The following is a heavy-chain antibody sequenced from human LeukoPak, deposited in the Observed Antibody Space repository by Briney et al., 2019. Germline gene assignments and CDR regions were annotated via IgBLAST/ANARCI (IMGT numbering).Heavy chain of an antibody. CDR3: ARDREPDAFDI. J-gene: IGHJ3*02. Sequence: GGSLRLSCTASGFTFSNYEMNWVRQAPGKGLEWVSYISSSGSTIYYADPVKGRFTVSRDSAKNSLYLQMDSLKVEDTAVYYCARDREPDAFDIWGQGTMVTVSS. CDR2: ISSSGSTI. V-gene: IGHV3-48*03. CDR1: GFTFSNYE. D-gene: IGHD1-26*01.